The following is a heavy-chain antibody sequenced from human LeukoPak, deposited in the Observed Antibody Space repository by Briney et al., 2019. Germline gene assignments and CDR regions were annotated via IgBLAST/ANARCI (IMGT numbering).Heavy chain of an antibody. CDR2: IWYDGSNK. CDR3: AKDNRRHYTSGPNPDSLH. D-gene: IGHD6-19*01. Sequence: GGSLRLSCAASGFTSSSYGMHWVRQAPGKGLEWVAVIWYDGSNKYYADSVKGRFTISRDNSKNTLYLQMNSLRVEDTAFYYCAKDNRRHYTSGPNPDSLHWGQGALVTVSS. J-gene: IGHJ4*02. CDR1: GFTSSSYG. V-gene: IGHV3-33*06.